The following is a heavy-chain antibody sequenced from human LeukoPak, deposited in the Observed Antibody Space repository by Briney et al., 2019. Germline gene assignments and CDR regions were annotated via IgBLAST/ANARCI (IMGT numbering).Heavy chain of an antibody. Sequence: ASVKVSCKASGYTFTSYDINWVRQATGQGLEWMGIINPSGGSTSYAQKFQGRVTMTRDMSTGTVYMELSSLRSEDTAVYYCHTRGARDDAFDIWGQGTMVTVSS. V-gene: IGHV1-46*01. CDR3: HTRGARDDAFDI. CDR2: INPSGGST. J-gene: IGHJ3*02. CDR1: GYTFTSYD.